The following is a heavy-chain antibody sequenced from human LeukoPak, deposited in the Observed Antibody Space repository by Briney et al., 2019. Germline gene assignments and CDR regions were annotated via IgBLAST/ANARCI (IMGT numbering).Heavy chain of an antibody. V-gene: IGHV4-39*06. CDR1: GGSVSSSSYY. CDR3: AREIMAVAGVHLVAFDI. D-gene: IGHD6-19*01. Sequence: SETLSLTCSVSGGSVSSSSYYWGWIRQSPGKGLEWIGSINFSGNTFFNPSLKSRVIISLDTPKNHFTLKLSSVTAADTAVYYCAREIMAVAGVHLVAFDIWGQGTMVTVSS. CDR2: INFSGNT. J-gene: IGHJ3*02.